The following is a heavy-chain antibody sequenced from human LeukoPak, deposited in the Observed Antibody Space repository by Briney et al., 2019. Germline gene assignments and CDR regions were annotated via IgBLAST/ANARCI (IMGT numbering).Heavy chain of an antibody. CDR3: ARDGVVRGVNDY. Sequence: ASVKVSCKASGYTFTSYDINWVRQATGQGLEWMGWMNPNSGNTGYAQKFQGRVTMTRNTSISTAYMELSSLRSEDTAVYYCARDGVVRGVNDYWGQGTLVTASS. V-gene: IGHV1-8*01. D-gene: IGHD3-10*01. CDR2: MNPNSGNT. J-gene: IGHJ4*02. CDR1: GYTFTSYD.